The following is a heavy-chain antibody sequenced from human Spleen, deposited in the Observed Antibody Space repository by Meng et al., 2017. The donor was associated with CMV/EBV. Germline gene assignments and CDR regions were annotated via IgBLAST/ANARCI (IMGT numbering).Heavy chain of an antibody. D-gene: IGHD3-22*01. J-gene: IGHJ4*02. CDR2: IYHSGIT. V-gene: IGHV4-38-2*02. CDR1: AYSINSTYF. Sequence: SETLSLTCIVSAYSINSTYFWGWIRQPPGKGLEWIGSIYHSGITYHNPSLKSRVTISVDTSKNQFSLKLSSVTDADTAVYYCAGIDSSGYYFDYWGQGTLVTVSS. CDR3: AGIDSSGYYFDY.